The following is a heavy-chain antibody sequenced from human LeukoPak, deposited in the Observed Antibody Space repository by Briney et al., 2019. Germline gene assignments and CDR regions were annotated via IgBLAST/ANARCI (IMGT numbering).Heavy chain of an antibody. J-gene: IGHJ4*02. CDR3: ARALVRMITFGGVIAPFDY. CDR2: ISSSSSYT. CDR1: GFTFSDYY. D-gene: IGHD3-16*02. Sequence: NPGGSLRLSCAASGFTFSDYYMSWIRQAPGKGLEWVSYISSSSSYTNYADSVKGRFTISRDNAKNSLYLQMNSLRAEDTAVYYCARALVRMITFGGVIAPFDYWGQGTLVTVSS. V-gene: IGHV3-11*06.